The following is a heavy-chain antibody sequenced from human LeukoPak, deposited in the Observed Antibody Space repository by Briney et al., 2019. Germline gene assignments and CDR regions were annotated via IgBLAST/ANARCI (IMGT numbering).Heavy chain of an antibody. CDR1: GGSFSGYY. D-gene: IGHD5-18*01. J-gene: IGHJ4*02. CDR3: AGRVNSAKVTTPFDY. Sequence: PSETLSLTCAVYGGSFSGYYWSWIRQPPGKGLEWIGEINHSGSTNYNPSLKSRVTISVDKSKNQFSLKLSSLTAADTAVYYCAGRVNSAKVTTPFDYRGPGTPVTVSS. V-gene: IGHV4-34*01. CDR2: INHSGST.